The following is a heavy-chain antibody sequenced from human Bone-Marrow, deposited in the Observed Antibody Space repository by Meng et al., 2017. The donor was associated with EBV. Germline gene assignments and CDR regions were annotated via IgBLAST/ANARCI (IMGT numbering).Heavy chain of an antibody. D-gene: IGHD1-26*01. CDR1: AFAFSDYY. CDR3: ANEGGELKG. J-gene: IGHJ4*02. Sequence: VGVGGGSGKPGGSLTSSCACSAFAFSDYYLSWIRQAPGKGLEWVSFISSSGSTIYYADSVKGRVAISRTNAKNSLYLRMNSLRAENTAVYYCANEGGELKGWGQGTLVTVSS. CDR2: ISSSGSTI. V-gene: IGHV3-11*01.